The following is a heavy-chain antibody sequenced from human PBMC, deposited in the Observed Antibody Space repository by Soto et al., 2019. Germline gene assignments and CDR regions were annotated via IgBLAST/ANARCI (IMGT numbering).Heavy chain of an antibody. J-gene: IGHJ4*02. CDR3: ALEMSTITYFHY. CDR1: GYTFTDHS. V-gene: IGHV1-2*02. D-gene: IGHD3-3*01. CDR2: INPHSGVT. Sequence: QVHLVQSGAEVKKPGASVIVSCKALGYTFTDHSLHWVRQAPGQGLEWMGWINPHSGVTVSAENFEGRVTMTRDTSINTAYMGMGWLRSDDTAMYYCALEMSTITYFHYWGQGTLLTVSS.